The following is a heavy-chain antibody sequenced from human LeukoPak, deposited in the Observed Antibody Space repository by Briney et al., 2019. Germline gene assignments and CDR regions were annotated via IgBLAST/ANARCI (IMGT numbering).Heavy chain of an antibody. D-gene: IGHD6-19*01. CDR2: ISSSSSTI. CDR1: GFTFSSYS. CDR3: ARENVAGTDYYYGMDV. V-gene: IGHV3-48*01. Sequence: GGSLRLSCAASGFTFSSYSMNWVRQAPGKGLEWVSYISSSSSTIYYADSVKGRFTISRDNAKNSLYLQMNSLRAEDMAVYYCARENVAGTDYYYGMDVWGQGTTVTVSS. J-gene: IGHJ6*02.